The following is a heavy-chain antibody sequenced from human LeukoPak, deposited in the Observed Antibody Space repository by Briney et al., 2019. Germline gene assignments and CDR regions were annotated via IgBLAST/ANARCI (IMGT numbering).Heavy chain of an antibody. J-gene: IGHJ3*02. D-gene: IGHD1-26*01. CDR3: ASPETPSGSGDAFNI. Sequence: GESLKISCKDSGYKFTNHWIGWVRQMPGKGLEWMGLIYPGDSDTRYSPSFQGHVTISADKSISTAYLQWSSLKPSDTAIYYCASPETPSGSGDAFNIWGQGTMVSVS. CDR2: IYPGDSDT. V-gene: IGHV5-51*01. CDR1: GYKFTNHW.